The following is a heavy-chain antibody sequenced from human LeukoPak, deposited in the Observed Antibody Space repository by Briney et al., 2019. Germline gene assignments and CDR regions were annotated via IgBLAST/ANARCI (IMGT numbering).Heavy chain of an antibody. CDR2: TYYRSKWYN. CDR3: ARDPLHYYDSSGPFDY. D-gene: IGHD3-22*01. Sequence: SQTLSLTCAISGDSVSSNSAAWNWIRQSPSRGLEWLGRTYYRSKWYNDYAVSVKSRITINPDTSKNQFSLQLNSVTPEDTAVYYCARDPLHYYDSSGPFDYWGQGTLVTVSS. V-gene: IGHV6-1*01. J-gene: IGHJ4*02. CDR1: GDSVSSNSAA.